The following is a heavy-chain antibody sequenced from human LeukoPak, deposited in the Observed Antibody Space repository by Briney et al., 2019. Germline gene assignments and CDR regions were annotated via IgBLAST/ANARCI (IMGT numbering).Heavy chain of an antibody. Sequence: GGSLRLSCAASGFTFSNAWMSWVRQAPGKGLEWVGHVKSKTDGGTTDYAAPVKGRFTISRDDSKNTLYLQMNSLKTEDTAVYYCTTLNFIVVVPAGWFDPWGQGTLVTVSS. V-gene: IGHV3-15*01. D-gene: IGHD2-2*01. CDR3: TTLNFIVVVPAGWFDP. J-gene: IGHJ5*02. CDR1: GFTFSNAW. CDR2: VKSKTDGGTT.